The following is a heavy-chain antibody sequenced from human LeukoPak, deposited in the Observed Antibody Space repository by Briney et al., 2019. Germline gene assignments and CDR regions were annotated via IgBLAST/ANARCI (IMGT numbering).Heavy chain of an antibody. CDR2: ISYDGSNK. D-gene: IGHD3-10*01. CDR3: AKDVNNYYGSGSYYNDPWYYYGMDV. CDR1: GFTFSNFD. V-gene: IGHV3-30*18. J-gene: IGHJ6*02. Sequence: PTGGSLRLSCAASGFTFSNFDMHWVRQAPGEGLEWVALISYDGSNKFYANSVKGRFTISRDTSKNTVYLQMNSLRAEDTAVYYCAKDVNNYYGSGSYYNDPWYYYGMDVWGQGTTVTVSS.